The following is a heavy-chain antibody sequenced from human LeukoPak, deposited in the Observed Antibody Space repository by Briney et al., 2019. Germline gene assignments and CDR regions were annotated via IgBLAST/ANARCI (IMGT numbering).Heavy chain of an antibody. V-gene: IGHV3-23*01. D-gene: IGHD6-13*01. CDR1: GFTFSRYA. CDR3: AKDHYEQQVVYDAFDI. J-gene: IGHJ3*02. Sequence: PGGSLGLYCAASGFTFSRYAMSWVRQAPGKGLEWVSAISGSGGSTYYADSVKGRFTISRDNSMNTLYLQMNSLRAEVTSVYYCAKDHYEQQVVYDAFDIWGQGTMVTVSS. CDR2: ISGSGGST.